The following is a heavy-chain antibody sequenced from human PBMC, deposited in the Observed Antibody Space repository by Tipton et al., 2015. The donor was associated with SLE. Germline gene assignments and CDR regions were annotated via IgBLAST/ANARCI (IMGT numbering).Heavy chain of an antibody. CDR3: ARDGAARGDFDY. D-gene: IGHD6-6*01. Sequence: LRLSCTVSGGSISSGCYYWSWIRQHPGKGLEWIGYIYYSGSTYYNPSLKSRVTISVDTSKNQFSLKLSSVTAADTAVYYCARDGAARGDFDYWGQGTLVTVSS. J-gene: IGHJ4*02. CDR1: GGSISSGCYY. CDR2: IYYSGST. V-gene: IGHV4-31*02.